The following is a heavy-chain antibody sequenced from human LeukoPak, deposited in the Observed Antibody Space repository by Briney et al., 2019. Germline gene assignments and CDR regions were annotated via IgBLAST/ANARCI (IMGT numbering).Heavy chain of an antibody. CDR1: GFTFSSYW. CDR2: INSDGSST. J-gene: IGHJ4*02. D-gene: IGHD3-22*01. CDR3: ARIGCYYESSGYYYHFDS. Sequence: PGGSLRLSCAASGFTFSSYWMHWVRQGPGKGLVWVSRINSDGSSTSYADSVKGRFTISRDNAKNTLDLQMNNLRAEDTAVYYCARIGCYYESSGYYYHFDSWGQGTLVTVSS. V-gene: IGHV3-74*01.